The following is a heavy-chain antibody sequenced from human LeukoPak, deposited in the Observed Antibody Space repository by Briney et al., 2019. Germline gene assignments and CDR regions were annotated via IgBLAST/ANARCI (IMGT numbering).Heavy chain of an antibody. J-gene: IGHJ5*02. CDR3: ARHWGNAYYYGSGSPNWFDP. D-gene: IGHD3-10*01. V-gene: IGHV4-34*01. Sequence: SETLSLTCAVYGGSFNSYYWTWIRQPPGKRLEWIGEVHHSGSTYYNPSLKSRVTISVDTSKNQFSLKLSSVTAADTAVYYCARHWGNAYYYGSGSPNWFDPWGQGTLVTVSS. CDR1: GGSFNSYY. CDR2: VHHSGST.